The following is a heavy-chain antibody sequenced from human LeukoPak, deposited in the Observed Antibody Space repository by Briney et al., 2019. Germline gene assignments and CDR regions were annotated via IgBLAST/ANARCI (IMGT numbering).Heavy chain of an antibody. CDR3: AKGGYYGSGSYNDY. J-gene: IGHJ4*02. Sequence: GGSLRLSCAASGFTFSSYAMSWVRQAPGKGLEGVSAISGSGGSTYYADSVKGRFTISRDNSKNTLYLQMNSLRAEDTAVYYCAKGGYYGSGSYNDYWGQGTLVTVSS. V-gene: IGHV3-23*01. D-gene: IGHD3-10*01. CDR1: GFTFSSYA. CDR2: ISGSGGST.